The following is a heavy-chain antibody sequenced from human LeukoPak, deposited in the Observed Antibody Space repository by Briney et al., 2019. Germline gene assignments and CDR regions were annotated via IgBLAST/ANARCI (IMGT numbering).Heavy chain of an antibody. J-gene: IGHJ6*02. Sequence: GGSLRLSCAASGVTFSSYAMHWVRQAPGKGVEGGAVISYDGSNKYYADSVKGRFTISRDNSKNTLYLQMNSLRAEDTAVYYCAREGIVATSYYYYYGMDVWGQGTTVTVSS. CDR3: AREGIVATSYYYYYGMDV. V-gene: IGHV3-30-3*01. CDR2: ISYDGSNK. CDR1: GVTFSSYA. D-gene: IGHD5-12*01.